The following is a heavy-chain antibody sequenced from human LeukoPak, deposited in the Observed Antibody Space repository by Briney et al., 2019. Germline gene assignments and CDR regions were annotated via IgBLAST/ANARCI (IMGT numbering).Heavy chain of an antibody. V-gene: IGHV1-46*01. CDR1: GYTFTSYD. J-gene: IGHJ6*03. D-gene: IGHD3-9*01. CDR2: INPSGGST. CDR3: ARGGYDILTGYDYYYYYMDV. Sequence: ASVKVSCKASGYTFTSYDINWVRQATGQGLEWMGIINPSGGSTSYAQKFQGRVTMTRDMSTSTVYMELSSLRSEDTAVYYCARGGYDILTGYDYYYYYMDVWGKGTTVTVSS.